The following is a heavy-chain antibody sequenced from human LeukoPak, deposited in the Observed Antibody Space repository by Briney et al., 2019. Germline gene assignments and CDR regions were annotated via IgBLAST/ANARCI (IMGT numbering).Heavy chain of an antibody. D-gene: IGHD6-13*01. CDR2: MNQDGSHK. V-gene: IGHV3-7*01. CDR3: ARIRQLGGYYFDY. CDR1: GFTFTTYW. Sequence: PGGSLRLSCAASGFTFTTYWVSWVRQAPGMGLEWVANMNQDGSHKYYVDSVKGRFTISRDNAKSSLYLQMNSLRADDTAVYYCARIRQLGGYYFDYWGQGTLVTVSS. J-gene: IGHJ4*02.